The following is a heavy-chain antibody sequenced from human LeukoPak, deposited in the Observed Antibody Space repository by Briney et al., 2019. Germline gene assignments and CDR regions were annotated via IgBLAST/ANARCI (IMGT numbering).Heavy chain of an antibody. D-gene: IGHD3-10*01. CDR1: GGTFSSYA. J-gene: IGHJ5*02. CDR2: IIPIFGTA. Sequence: SVKVSCKASGGTFSSYAISWVRQAPGQGLEWMGGIIPIFGTANYAQKFQGRVTITADESTSTAYMELSSLRSEDTAVYYCASGMVRGVIYWFDPWGQGTLVTVSS. V-gene: IGHV1-69*13. CDR3: ASGMVRGVIYWFDP.